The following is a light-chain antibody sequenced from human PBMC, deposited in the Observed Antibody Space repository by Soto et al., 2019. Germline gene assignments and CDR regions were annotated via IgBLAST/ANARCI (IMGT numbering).Light chain of an antibody. CDR1: QSVNRR. Sequence: EIVLTQSPGTLALSPGERATLSCRASQSVNRRLSWYQHQPGQAPRLLITGASNRASGIPARFSGWGSGTDFTLTISRVDPADFAFYYCQQYFTSPITFGQGTRLDIK. CDR2: GAS. V-gene: IGKV3-20*01. J-gene: IGKJ5*01. CDR3: QQYFTSPIT.